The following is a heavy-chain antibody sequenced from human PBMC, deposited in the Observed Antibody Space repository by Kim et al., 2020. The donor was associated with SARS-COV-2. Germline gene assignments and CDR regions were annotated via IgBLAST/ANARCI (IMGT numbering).Heavy chain of an antibody. CDR2: IYHSGST. CDR3: ARADDYGDYGYFQH. V-gene: IGHV4-4*02. Sequence: SETLSLTCAVSGGSISSSNWWSWVRQPPGKGLEWIGEIYHSGSTNYNPSLKSRVTISVDKSKNQFSLKLSSVTAADTAVYYCARADDYGDYGYFQHWGQGNLVTVSS. CDR1: GGSISSSNW. J-gene: IGHJ1*01. D-gene: IGHD4-17*01.